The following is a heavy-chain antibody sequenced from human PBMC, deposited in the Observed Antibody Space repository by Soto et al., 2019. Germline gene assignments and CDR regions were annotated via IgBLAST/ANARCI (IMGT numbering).Heavy chain of an antibody. Sequence: DVQLVETGGGLVQPGGSLRLSCVVSGFTFSTYGMTWVRQAPGKGLEWVSYISSGATTIFYADSVKGRFTISRDDAKNSLYLQMNSLRDEDTAVYYCARVGAVEYWGQGTLVTVSS. CDR2: ISSGATTI. D-gene: IGHD3-16*01. CDR1: GFTFSTYG. CDR3: ARVGAVEY. J-gene: IGHJ4*02. V-gene: IGHV3-48*02.